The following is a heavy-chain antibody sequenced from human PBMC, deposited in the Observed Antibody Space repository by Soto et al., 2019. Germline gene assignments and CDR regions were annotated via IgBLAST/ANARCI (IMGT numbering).Heavy chain of an antibody. CDR3: TRVRLGSRRSSAY. D-gene: IGHD6-13*01. V-gene: IGHV3-72*01. Sequence: EVQLVESGGGLVQPEGSLRLSGAASGFTFSDNYMYWVRQAPGKGLEWVGRIKNKANSYTKEYAAPGKGRFIISTDDSKDSVFVQMTRLLTADTAVYYCTRVRLGSRRSSAYWGQGTLFTVSS. J-gene: IGHJ4*02. CDR1: GFTFSDNY. CDR2: IKNKANSYTK.